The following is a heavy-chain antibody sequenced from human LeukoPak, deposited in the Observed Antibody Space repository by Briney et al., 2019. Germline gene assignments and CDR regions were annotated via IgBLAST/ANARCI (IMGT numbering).Heavy chain of an antibody. CDR1: GYTFTGYY. V-gene: IGHV1-2*02. D-gene: IGHD1-26*01. J-gene: IGHJ3*02. Sequence: EASVKVSCKASGYTFTGYYMHWVRQAPGQGLEWMGWINPNSGGTNYAQKFQGRVTMTRDTSISTAYMELSRLRSDDTAVYYCARDPVVGATYTFDIWGQGTMVAVSS. CDR2: INPNSGGT. CDR3: ARDPVVGATYTFDI.